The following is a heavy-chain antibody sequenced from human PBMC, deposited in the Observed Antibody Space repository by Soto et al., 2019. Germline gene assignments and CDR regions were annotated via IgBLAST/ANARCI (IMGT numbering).Heavy chain of an antibody. Sequence: QVHFVQSGAEVKKPGASVKVSCKASGYTFSGHAIHWLRQAPGQRPEWLGGINAGNSKTYYSEKFEGRVTFTRDTVATTVNMELTSLTSEDTAVYYCGRDQSGTGYYVDWFDPWGQGTLVTVSS. CDR2: INAGNSKT. CDR1: GYTFSGHA. V-gene: IGHV1-3*01. CDR3: GRDQSGTGYYVDWFDP. D-gene: IGHD3-10*02. J-gene: IGHJ5*02.